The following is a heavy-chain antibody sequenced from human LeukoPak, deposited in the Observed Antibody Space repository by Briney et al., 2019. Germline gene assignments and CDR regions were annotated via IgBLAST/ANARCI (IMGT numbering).Heavy chain of an antibody. CDR1: GYTFTSYD. D-gene: IGHD3-10*01. J-gene: IGHJ6*02. CDR3: ARGEPFEYGSGSYYTGRYYYGVDV. V-gene: IGHV1-8*01. Sequence: GASVKVSCKASGYTFTSYDINWVRQATGQGLEWMGWMNPNSGNTGYAQKFQGRVTMTRNTSISTAYMELSSLRSEDTAVYYCARGEPFEYGSGSYYTGRYYYGVDVWGQGTTVTVSS. CDR2: MNPNSGNT.